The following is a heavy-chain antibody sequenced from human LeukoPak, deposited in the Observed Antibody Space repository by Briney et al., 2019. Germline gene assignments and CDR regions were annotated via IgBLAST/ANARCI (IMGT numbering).Heavy chain of an antibody. CDR2: MYYSGST. D-gene: IGHD3-22*01. CDR1: GGSISSGDYY. CDR3: ARPYYYDSRIDP. Sequence: SETLSLTCTVSGGSISSGDYYWSWIRQPPAKGLEWIAYMYYSGSTYYNPSLKSRVTMSADTSKNQLSLKLSSVTAADTAVYYCARPYYYDSRIDPWGQGILVTVSS. V-gene: IGHV4-30-4*01. J-gene: IGHJ5*02.